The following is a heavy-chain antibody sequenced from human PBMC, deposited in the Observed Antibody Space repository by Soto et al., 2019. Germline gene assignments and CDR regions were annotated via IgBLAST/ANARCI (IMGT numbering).Heavy chain of an antibody. D-gene: IGHD5-18*01. V-gene: IGHV3-33*01. J-gene: IGHJ6*02. CDR2: IWYAGSKK. CDR1: GFTFSSYG. CDR3: EREQGQELWFRDYYYYGMDV. Sequence: QVQLVESGGGVVQPGRSLRLSCAASGFTFSSYGMHWVRQAPGKGLEWVAVIWYAGSKKYYADPVKGRFTISRDNSKNALYLQMNSLRDEDTAVYYCEREQGQELWFRDYYYYGMDVWGQGTTVTVSS.